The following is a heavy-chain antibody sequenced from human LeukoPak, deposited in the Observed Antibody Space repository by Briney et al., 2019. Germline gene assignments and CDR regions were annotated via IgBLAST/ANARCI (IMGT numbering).Heavy chain of an antibody. V-gene: IGHV4-4*07. CDR1: GGSISSYY. CDR3: ARHRGQLETGWFDP. J-gene: IGHJ5*02. D-gene: IGHD6-13*01. Sequence: SETLSLTCIVSGGSISSYYWSWIRQPAGRGLEWIGRIYISGSTNYNPSLKSRVTMSVDTSKNQFSLKLSSVTAADTAVYYCARHRGQLETGWFDPWGQGTLVTVSS. CDR2: IYISGST.